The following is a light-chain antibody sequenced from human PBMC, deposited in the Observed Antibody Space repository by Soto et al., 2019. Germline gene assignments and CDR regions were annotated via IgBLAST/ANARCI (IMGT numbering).Light chain of an antibody. CDR2: GAS. V-gene: IGKV3-15*01. CDR1: QSVSDY. CDR3: QQYSSWPPWT. Sequence: ETVLTQSPARLSLSPGERATLSCRATQSVSDYLAWYQQKPGQAPRLLIYGASARATGIPARFSGSGSGTEFTLTISSLESEDSAVYYCQQYSSWPPWTFGQGTKVDIK. J-gene: IGKJ1*01.